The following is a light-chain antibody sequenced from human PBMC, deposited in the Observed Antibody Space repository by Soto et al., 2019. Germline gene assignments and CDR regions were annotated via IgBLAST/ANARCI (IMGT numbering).Light chain of an antibody. J-gene: IGKJ2*01. CDR3: QHYNSYSEA. CDR2: KAS. Sequence: DIQMTQYPSTLSGSVGDRVTITCRASQTISSWLAWYQQKPGKAPKLLIYKASTLKSGVPSRFSGSGSGTEFTLTISSLQPDDFATYYCQHYNSYSEAFG. CDR1: QTISSW. V-gene: IGKV1-5*03.